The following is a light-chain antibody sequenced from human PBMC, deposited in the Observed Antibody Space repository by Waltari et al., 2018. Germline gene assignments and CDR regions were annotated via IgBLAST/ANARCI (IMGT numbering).Light chain of an antibody. CDR3: QQSYTTLT. V-gene: IGKV1-39*01. CDR1: QSIANY. Sequence: DVQMTQSPSSLSASVGDRVTITCRASQSIANYLNWYQQKPGKVPKLLIYAASSLHSGVPSRFSGSGSGTEFILTITNLQPEDFATYYCQQSYTTLTFGGGTKVE. J-gene: IGKJ4*01. CDR2: AAS.